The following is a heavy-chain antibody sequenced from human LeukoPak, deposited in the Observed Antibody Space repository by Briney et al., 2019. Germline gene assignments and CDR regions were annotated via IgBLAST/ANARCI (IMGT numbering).Heavy chain of an antibody. J-gene: IGHJ6*02. V-gene: IGHV1-46*01. CDR3: ARDYDILTGYYNLLLYYGMDV. Sequence: ASVKVSCKASGYTFTSYYMHWVRQALGQGLEWMGIINPSGGSTSYAQKFQGRVTMTRDTSTSTVYMELSSLRSEDTAVYYCARDYDILTGYYNLLLYYGMDVWGQGTTVTVSS. D-gene: IGHD3-9*01. CDR1: GYTFTSYY. CDR2: INPSGGST.